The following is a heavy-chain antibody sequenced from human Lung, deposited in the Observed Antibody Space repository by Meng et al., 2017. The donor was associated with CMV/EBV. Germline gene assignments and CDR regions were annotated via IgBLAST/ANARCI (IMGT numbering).Heavy chain of an antibody. J-gene: IGHJ5*02. V-gene: IGHV4-34*01. CDR2: INHSGST. CDR1: GGSFSGYY. Sequence: SETXSLTCAVYGGSFSGYYWSWIRQPPGKGLEWIGEINHSGSTNYNPSLKSRVTISVDTSKNQFSLKLSSVTAADTAVYYCARGGYCSSTSCYKLYRNWFDPWXQGTXVTVSS. CDR3: ARGGYCSSTSCYKLYRNWFDP. D-gene: IGHD2-2*02.